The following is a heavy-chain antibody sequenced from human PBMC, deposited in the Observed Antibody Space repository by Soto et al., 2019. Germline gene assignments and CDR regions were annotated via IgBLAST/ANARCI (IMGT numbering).Heavy chain of an antibody. CDR1: GCSISSGGYS. V-gene: IGHV4-30-2*01. Sequence: PSETLSLTCAVSGCSISSGGYSWSWIRQPPGKGLEWIGYMYHSGSTYYNPSLKSRVTISIDRSKNQFSLKLSSVTAADTAVYYCARDNGREQYYDSSGYWYYFDYWGQGTLVTVSS. CDR2: MYHSGST. CDR3: ARDNGREQYYDSSGYWYYFDY. J-gene: IGHJ4*02. D-gene: IGHD3-22*01.